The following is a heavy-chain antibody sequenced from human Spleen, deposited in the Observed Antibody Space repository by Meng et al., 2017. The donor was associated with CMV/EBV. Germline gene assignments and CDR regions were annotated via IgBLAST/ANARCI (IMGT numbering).Heavy chain of an antibody. CDR2: ISSSGSAI. CDR1: GFTFSSYS. Sequence: GGSLRLSCAASGFTFSSYSMNWVRQAPGKGLEWVSYISSSGSAIYYADSVKGRFTISRDNAKSSVYLQMNSLRAEDTAVYYCARCQLLPYYYYYYGMDVWGQGTTVTVSS. J-gene: IGHJ6*02. CDR3: ARCQLLPYYYYYYGMDV. V-gene: IGHV3-48*04. D-gene: IGHD2-2*01.